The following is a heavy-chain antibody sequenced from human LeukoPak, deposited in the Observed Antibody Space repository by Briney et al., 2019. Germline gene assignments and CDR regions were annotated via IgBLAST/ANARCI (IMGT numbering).Heavy chain of an antibody. Sequence: AESLSRSCTASGFSFSGHWMHWARQLPGKGLVWVSRISPTGSTTRYADSVKGRFTVSRDNAENTLYLQVNNLRAEDTAVYYCARGPNSNWSGLDFWGQGTLLTVSS. D-gene: IGHD6-6*01. CDR3: ARGPNSNWSGLDF. V-gene: IGHV3-74*01. J-gene: IGHJ4*02. CDR1: GFSFSGHW. CDR2: ISPTGSTT.